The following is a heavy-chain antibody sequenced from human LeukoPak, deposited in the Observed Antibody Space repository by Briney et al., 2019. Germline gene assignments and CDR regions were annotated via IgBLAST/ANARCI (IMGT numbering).Heavy chain of an antibody. D-gene: IGHD3-22*01. CDR3: ARQIKYYYDSSGYSNPVIAFDI. CDR2: IYYSGST. V-gene: IGHV4-59*08. CDR1: GGSISSYY. J-gene: IGHJ3*02. Sequence: AETLSLTCTVSGGSISSYYWSWIRQPPGKGLEWIGYIYYSGSTNYNPSLKSRVTISVDTSKNQFSLKLSSVTAADTAVYYCARQIKYYYDSSGYSNPVIAFDIWGQGTMVTVSS.